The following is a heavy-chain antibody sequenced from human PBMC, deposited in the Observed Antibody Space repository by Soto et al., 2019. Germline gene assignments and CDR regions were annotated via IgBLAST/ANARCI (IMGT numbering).Heavy chain of an antibody. D-gene: IGHD6-13*01. V-gene: IGHV3-21*01. CDR3: ARDKQQLARGFFDY. J-gene: IGHJ4*02. CDR2: ISSSSSYI. Sequence: EVQLVESGGGLVKPGGSLRLSCAASGFTFSSYSMNWVRQAPGKGLEGVSSISSSSSYIYYADSVKGRFTISRDNAKNSLYLQMNSLRAEDTAVYYCARDKQQLARGFFDYWGQGTLVTVSS. CDR1: GFTFSSYS.